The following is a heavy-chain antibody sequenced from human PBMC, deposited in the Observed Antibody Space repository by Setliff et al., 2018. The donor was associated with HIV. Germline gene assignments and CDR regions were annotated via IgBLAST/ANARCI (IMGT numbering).Heavy chain of an antibody. V-gene: IGHV1-2*06. CDR1: GYTFTGYY. Sequence: ASVKVSCKASGYTFTGYYIHWVRQAPGQGLEWMGRIIPSSGGTNFAQKFQGMVTMTRDTSISTAYMELSRLRSDDTAVYYCASKVFCPTGVCLDAFDIWGQGTMVTVS. J-gene: IGHJ3*02. CDR3: ASKVFCPTGVCLDAFDI. D-gene: IGHD2-8*01. CDR2: IIPSSGGT.